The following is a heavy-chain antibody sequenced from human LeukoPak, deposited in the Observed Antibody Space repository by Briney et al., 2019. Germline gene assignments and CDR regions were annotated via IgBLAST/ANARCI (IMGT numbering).Heavy chain of an antibody. V-gene: IGHV4-4*07. CDR1: GGSISGYY. D-gene: IGHD2-15*01. J-gene: IGHJ4*02. CDR2: IYTSGST. CDR3: ARASYCSGGSCYRPFDY. Sequence: SQTLSLTCTVSGGSISGYYWSWIRQPAGKGLEWIGRIYTSGSTNYNPSLKSRVTMSVDTSKNQFSLKLSSVTAADTAVYYCARASYCSGGSCYRPFDYWGQGTLVTVSS.